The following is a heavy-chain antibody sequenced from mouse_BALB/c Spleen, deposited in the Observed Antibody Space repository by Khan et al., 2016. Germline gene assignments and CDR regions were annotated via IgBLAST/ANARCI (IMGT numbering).Heavy chain of an antibody. J-gene: IGHJ2*01. Sequence: QVQLQQSGTELAKPGASVKMSCKASGYTFTSYWMHWVKQRPGQGLDWIGYINPHTGYTDYNQKFKDKATLTADKSSSIAYMQLSSQTSEDSAVYYCARGDYWGQGTTLTVSS. CDR3: ARGDY. CDR1: GYTFTSYW. CDR2: INPHTGYT. V-gene: IGHV1-7*01.